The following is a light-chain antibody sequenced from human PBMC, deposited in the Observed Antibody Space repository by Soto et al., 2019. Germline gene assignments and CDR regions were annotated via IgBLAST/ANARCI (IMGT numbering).Light chain of an antibody. CDR3: QQYRSYPWT. V-gene: IGKV1-5*03. Sequence: DIQMTQSPSTLSASVGDRVTITCRASQSISSWLAWYQQKPGKAPKLLIYKASSLESGVPSRFSGSGSGTEFTLTISGLQPDDFATYYCQQYRSYPWTFGQGTKVDIK. J-gene: IGKJ1*01. CDR2: KAS. CDR1: QSISSW.